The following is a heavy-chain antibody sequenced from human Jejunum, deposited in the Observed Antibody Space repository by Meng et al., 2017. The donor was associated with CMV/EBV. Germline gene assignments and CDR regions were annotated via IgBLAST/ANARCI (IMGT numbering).Heavy chain of an antibody. D-gene: IGHD3-9*01. CDR1: GYTFSNIY. Sequence: SCKASGYTFSNIYIHWVRQAPGQGLEWMGVFNPNGGTTAYAQRFQGRVTMTGDTSTSTVYMEVHSLRSEDTAMYFCAAKIEITYFDLWGQGTLVTVSS. V-gene: IGHV1-46*01. CDR3: AAKIEITYFDL. J-gene: IGHJ4*02. CDR2: FNPNGGTT.